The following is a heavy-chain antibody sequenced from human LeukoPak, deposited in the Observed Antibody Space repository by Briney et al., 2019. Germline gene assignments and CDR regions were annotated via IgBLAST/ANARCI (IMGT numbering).Heavy chain of an antibody. J-gene: IGHJ4*02. CDR2: INPSSGDT. CDR1: AHTFTDYY. V-gene: IGHV1-2*06. D-gene: IGHD1-26*01. CDR3: ATTSGYFYY. Sequence: ASVKVSCKASAHTFTDYYVHWVRQASGQGLEWMGRINPSSGDTNYAQNFQGRVTMTRDTSISTAYMELSRLRSDDTAVYYCATTSGYFYYWGQGTLVTVSS.